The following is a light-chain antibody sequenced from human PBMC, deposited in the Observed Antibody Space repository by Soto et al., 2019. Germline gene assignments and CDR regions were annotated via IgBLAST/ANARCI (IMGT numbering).Light chain of an antibody. J-gene: IGKJ1*01. CDR3: QQYGSSRWT. Sequence: EIVLAQSPATLSLSPGEVATLSCRASQSVSSYLAWYQQKPGQAPRLLIYGASSRATGIPDRFSGSGSGTDFTLTISRLEPEDFAVYYCQQYGSSRWTFGQGTKVDI. CDR2: GAS. CDR1: QSVSSY. V-gene: IGKV3-20*01.